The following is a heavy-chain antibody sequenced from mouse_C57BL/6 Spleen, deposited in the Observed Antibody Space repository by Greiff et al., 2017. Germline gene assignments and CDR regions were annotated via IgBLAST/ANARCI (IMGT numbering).Heavy chain of an antibody. CDR3: ARLPDYYAMDY. CDR2: ISSGGSYT. CDR1: GFTFSSYG. V-gene: IGHV5-6*01. Sequence: EVQLVESGGDLVKPGGSLKLSCAASGFTFSSYGMSWVRQTPDQRLEWVATISSGGSYTYYPDSVKGRFTISRDNAKNTLYLQMSSLKSEDTAMYYCARLPDYYAMDYWGQGTSVTVSS. J-gene: IGHJ4*01.